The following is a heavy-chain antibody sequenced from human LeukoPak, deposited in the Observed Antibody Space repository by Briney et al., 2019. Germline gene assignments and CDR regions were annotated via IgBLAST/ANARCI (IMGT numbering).Heavy chain of an antibody. CDR2: ISSGGNTV. J-gene: IGHJ4*02. Sequence: GGSLRLSCAASGFTFSSYEMNWVRQAPGKGLERVSCISSGGNTVRYADSVKGRFIMSRDNAENSLDLQLNSLRAEDTAVYSCARAFDYWGQGTLVTVSS. CDR1: GFTFSSYE. CDR3: ARAFDY. V-gene: IGHV3-48*03.